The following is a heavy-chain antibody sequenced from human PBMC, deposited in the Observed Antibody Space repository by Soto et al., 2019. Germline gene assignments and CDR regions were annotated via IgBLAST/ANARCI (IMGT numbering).Heavy chain of an antibody. CDR3: ARAIAYYGMDV. CDR1: GFTFSSYW. D-gene: IGHD3-22*01. V-gene: IGHV3-74*01. CDR2: SNSDGSST. Sequence: EVQLVESGGGLVQPGGSLRLSCAASGFTFSSYWMHWVRQAPGMGLVWVSRSNSDGSSTSYADSVKGRFTISRDNAKNTLYLQMNNLRADDTAVYYCARAIAYYGMDVWGQGTTVTVSS. J-gene: IGHJ6*02.